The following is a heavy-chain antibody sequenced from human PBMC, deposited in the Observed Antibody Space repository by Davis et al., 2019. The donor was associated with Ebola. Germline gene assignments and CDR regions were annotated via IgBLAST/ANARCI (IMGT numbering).Heavy chain of an antibody. CDR3: AREVVVPDYYNYGLDV. Sequence: SETLSLTCAVYGGSFSGYYWSWIRQPPGKGLEWIGEINHSGSTNYNPSLNSRVTVSLDTSKNQFSLKLSAVTAADTAVYYCAREVVVPDYYNYGLDVWGQGTAVTVSS. D-gene: IGHD2-15*01. CDR2: INHSGST. V-gene: IGHV4-34*01. J-gene: IGHJ6*02. CDR1: GGSFSGYY.